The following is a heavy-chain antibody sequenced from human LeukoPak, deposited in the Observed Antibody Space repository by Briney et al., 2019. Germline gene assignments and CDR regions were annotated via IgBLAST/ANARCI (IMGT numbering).Heavy chain of an antibody. CDR1: GYTFTIYE. CDR2: ISAYKGNT. J-gene: IGHJ4*02. D-gene: IGHD2-21*02. Sequence: ASVRVSCKASGYTFTIYEISWVRQAPGQGREWMGWISAYKGNTNYAQKLQGRVTITTDTSTSTDYMELRSLRYDDTAVYYCVRGVVHGDYYFHYWGQGTLVTVSS. CDR3: VRGVVHGDYYFHY. V-gene: IGHV1-18*01.